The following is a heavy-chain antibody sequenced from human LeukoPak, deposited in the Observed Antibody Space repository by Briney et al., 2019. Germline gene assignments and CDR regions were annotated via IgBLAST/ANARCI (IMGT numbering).Heavy chain of an antibody. D-gene: IGHD6-13*01. CDR2: MNPNSGNT. Sequence: ASVKVSCKASGYTFTSYDINWVRQATGQGLEWMGWMNPNSGNTGYAQKFQGRVTMTRNTSISTAYMELSSLRSEDTAVYYCARGAAPGIAADYWGQGTLVTVSS. CDR1: GYTFTSYD. CDR3: ARGAAPGIAADY. J-gene: IGHJ4*02. V-gene: IGHV1-8*01.